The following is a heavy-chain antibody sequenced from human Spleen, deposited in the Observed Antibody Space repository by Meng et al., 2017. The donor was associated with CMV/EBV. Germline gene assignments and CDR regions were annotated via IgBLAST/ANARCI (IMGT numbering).Heavy chain of an antibody. J-gene: IGHJ4*02. D-gene: IGHD3-3*01. CDR3: ARDLYDFSHRLGY. V-gene: IGHV1-24*01. CDR2: FDPEDGET. Sequence: QVQLEQSGAEVKKPGGSVKCSCKVSGYTLTELSMHWVRQAPGKGLEWMGGFDPEDGETIYAQKFQGRVTITADESTSTAYMELSSLRSEDTAVYYCARDLYDFSHRLGYWGQGTLVTVSS. CDR1: GYTLTELS.